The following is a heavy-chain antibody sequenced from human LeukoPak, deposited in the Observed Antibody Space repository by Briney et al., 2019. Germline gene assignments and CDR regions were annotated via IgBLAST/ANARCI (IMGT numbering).Heavy chain of an antibody. CDR1: GFTFENFG. J-gene: IGHJ4*02. CDR2: ISFDGSNT. Sequence: PGGSLRLSCTAYGFTFENFGFHLVRRAPGRGLEWLAAISFDGSNTFYTDSVTGRFTISRDNSKNTLYLQMNSLRGEDTAVYHCAKDPATLTYYFDSWGQGTLVTVSS. D-gene: IGHD4-4*01. V-gene: IGHV3-30*18. CDR3: AKDPATLTYYFDS.